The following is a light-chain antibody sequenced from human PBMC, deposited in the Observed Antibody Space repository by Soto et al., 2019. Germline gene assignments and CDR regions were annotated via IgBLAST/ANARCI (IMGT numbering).Light chain of an antibody. CDR2: SAS. J-gene: IGKJ4*01. CDR1: QAVNTR. V-gene: IGKV3-20*01. CDR3: QYYGRSPLT. Sequence: EIVLTQSPATLSSFPGDRVTLSCRASQAVNTRLAWYQHKPGQAPRLLMYSASSRATGIPDRFSGSGSGTDFTLTISRLEPEDFAVYYCQYYGRSPLTFGGGPRWIS.